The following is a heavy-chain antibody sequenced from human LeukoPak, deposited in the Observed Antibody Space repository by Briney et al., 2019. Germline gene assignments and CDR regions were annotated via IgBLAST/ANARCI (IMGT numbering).Heavy chain of an antibody. V-gene: IGHV1-69*13. J-gene: IGHJ4*02. Sequence: SVKVSCKASGGTFSSYAISWVRQAPGQGLEWMGGIIPIFGTANYAQKFQGRVTITADESTSTAYMELSSLRSEDTAVYYCARGIIAARDDLDYWGQGTLVTVSS. CDR2: IIPIFGTA. CDR1: GGTFSSYA. D-gene: IGHD6-6*01. CDR3: ARGIIAARDDLDY.